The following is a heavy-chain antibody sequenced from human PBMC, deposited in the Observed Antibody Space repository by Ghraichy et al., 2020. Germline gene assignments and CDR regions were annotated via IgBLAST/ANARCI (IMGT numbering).Heavy chain of an antibody. V-gene: IGHV4-59*01. CDR3: ARSGSSNWGVYYYGMDV. J-gene: IGHJ6*02. Sequence: SETLSLTCTVSGGSISSYYWSWIRQPPGKGLEWIGYVYYSGSTNYNPSLKSRVTISVDTSMNQFSLKLTSVTAADTAVYYCARSGSSNWGVYYYGMDVWGQGTTVTVSS. CDR2: VYYSGST. D-gene: IGHD6-13*01. CDR1: GGSISSYY.